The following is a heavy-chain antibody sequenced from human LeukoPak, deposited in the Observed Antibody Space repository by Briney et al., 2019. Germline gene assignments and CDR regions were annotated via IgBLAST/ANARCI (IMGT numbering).Heavy chain of an antibody. J-gene: IGHJ5*02. V-gene: IGHV3-30*04. CDR3: AREMRWIQLWHTYNWFDP. CDR2: ISYDGSNK. CDR1: GFTFSSYA. D-gene: IGHD5-18*01. Sequence: PGRSLRLSCAASGFTFSSYAMHWVRQAPGKGLERVTIISYDGSNKYYADSVQGRFTISRDNSKNTLYLQMNSLRAEDTAVYYCAREMRWIQLWHTYNWFDPWGQGTLVTVSS.